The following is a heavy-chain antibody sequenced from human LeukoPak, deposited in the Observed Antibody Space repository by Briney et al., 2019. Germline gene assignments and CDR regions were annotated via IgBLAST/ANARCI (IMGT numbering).Heavy chain of an antibody. Sequence: GGSLRLSCAASGFTVSSNYMSWVRQAPGKGLEWVSVIYSGGGTYYADSVKGRFTISRDNSKNTLYLQMNSLRAEDTAVYYCARDRVGGSPQGTERRPHYYYGMDVWGKGTTVTVSS. D-gene: IGHD3-16*01. CDR3: ARDRVGGSPQGTERRPHYYYGMDV. J-gene: IGHJ6*04. CDR2: IYSGGGT. V-gene: IGHV3-53*01. CDR1: GFTVSSNY.